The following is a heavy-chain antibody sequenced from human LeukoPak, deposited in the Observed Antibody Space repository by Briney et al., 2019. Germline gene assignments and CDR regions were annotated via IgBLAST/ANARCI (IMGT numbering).Heavy chain of an antibody. CDR1: GESFSGYC. CDR2: INHSGST. V-gene: IGHV4-34*01. CDR3: ARRGSPYDFWGGYYLGWFDP. J-gene: IGHJ5*02. Sequence: SETLSLTCAVYGESFSGYCWSWIRQPPGKGLEWIGEINHSGSTNYNPSLKSRVTISVDTAKNQFSLNLSSVTAAGTAVYYCARRGSPYDFWGGYYLGWFDPWGQGTLVTVSS. D-gene: IGHD3-3*01.